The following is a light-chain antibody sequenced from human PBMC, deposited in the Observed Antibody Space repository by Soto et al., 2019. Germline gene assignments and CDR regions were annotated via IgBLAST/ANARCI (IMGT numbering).Light chain of an antibody. Sequence: QSVLTQPASVSGSPGQSITISCTGTSSDVGTYKYVSWYQQHPGKAPKVMIYEVTNRPSWVSNRFSGSKSGNTASLTISGLQAEDEADYYCGSYTSATTLYVFGSGTKLTVL. CDR1: SSDVGTYKY. CDR2: EVT. CDR3: GSYTSATTLYV. V-gene: IGLV2-14*01. J-gene: IGLJ1*01.